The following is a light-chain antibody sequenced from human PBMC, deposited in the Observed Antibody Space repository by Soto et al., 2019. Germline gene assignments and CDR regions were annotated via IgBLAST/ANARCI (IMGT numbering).Light chain of an antibody. J-gene: IGKJ1*01. CDR2: GAS. V-gene: IGKV3-15*01. CDR1: QSISRN. Sequence: EIVMTQSPPTLSVSPGERATLSCRASQSISRNLAWFQQIPGQSPRLLIFGASTRAAGIPARFSGSGSGTEFTLTISGLQSEDFAVYFCHQYENWPKTFGQGTKVDIK. CDR3: HQYENWPKT.